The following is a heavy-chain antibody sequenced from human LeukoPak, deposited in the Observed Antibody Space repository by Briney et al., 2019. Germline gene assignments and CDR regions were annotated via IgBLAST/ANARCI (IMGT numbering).Heavy chain of an antibody. Sequence: PSETLSLTCTVSGGSISSSSYYWGWIRQPPGKGLEWIGYIYYSGSTYYNPSLKSRVTISVDTSKNQFSLKLSSVTAADTAVYYCARGLRGSSLYWGQGTLVTVSS. V-gene: IGHV4-31*03. CDR2: IYYSGST. D-gene: IGHD2-15*01. CDR1: GGSISSSSYY. J-gene: IGHJ4*02. CDR3: ARGLRGSSLY.